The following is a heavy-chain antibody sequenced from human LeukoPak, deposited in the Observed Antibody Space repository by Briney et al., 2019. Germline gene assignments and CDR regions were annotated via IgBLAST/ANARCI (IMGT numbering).Heavy chain of an antibody. V-gene: IGHV1-46*01. CDR3: ARSKGSGYFLIDY. CDR1: GYTFTNYY. CDR2: INPSGGST. Sequence: ASVKVSCKASGYTFTNYYIHWVRQAPGQGLEWMGIINPSGGSTTYAQKFQGRVTMTRDTSTSTVYMELSSLRSEDTAVYYCARSKGSGYFLIDYWGQGTLVTVSS. D-gene: IGHD3-22*01. J-gene: IGHJ4*02.